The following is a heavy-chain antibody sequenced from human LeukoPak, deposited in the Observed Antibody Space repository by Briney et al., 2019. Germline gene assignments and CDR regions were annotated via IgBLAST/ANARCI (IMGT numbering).Heavy chain of an antibody. CDR3: ARGGGKQLNHYYYGMDA. V-gene: IGHV1-18*01. J-gene: IGHJ6*02. Sequence: ASVKVSCKASGYTFTSYGISGVRQAPGQGLEWMGWISAYNGNTNYAQKLQGRVTMTTDTSTSTAYMELRSLRSDDTAVYYCARGGGKQLNHYYYGMDAWGQGTTVTVSS. D-gene: IGHD6-13*01. CDR1: GYTFTSYG. CDR2: ISAYNGNT.